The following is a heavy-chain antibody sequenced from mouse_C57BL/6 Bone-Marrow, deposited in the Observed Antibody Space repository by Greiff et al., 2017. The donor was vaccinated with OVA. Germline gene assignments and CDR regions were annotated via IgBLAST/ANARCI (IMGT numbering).Heavy chain of an antibody. Sequence: EVKLMESGEGLVKPGGSLKLSCAASGFTFSSYAMSWVRQTPEKRLEWVAYISSGGDYIYYADTVKGRFTISRDNARNTLYLQMSSLKSEDTAMYYCTRVYYDYDGDFDVWGTGTTVTVSS. D-gene: IGHD2-4*01. CDR3: TRVYYDYDGDFDV. J-gene: IGHJ1*03. V-gene: IGHV5-9-1*02. CDR2: ISSGGDYI. CDR1: GFTFSSYA.